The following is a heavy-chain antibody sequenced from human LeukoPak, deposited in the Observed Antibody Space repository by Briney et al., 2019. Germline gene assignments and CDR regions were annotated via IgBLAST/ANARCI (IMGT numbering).Heavy chain of an antibody. D-gene: IGHD3-22*01. Sequence: GESLKISCKGSGYSFTSYWIGWVRQMPGKGLEWMGIIYLGDSDTRYSPSFQGQVTISADKSISTAYLQWSSLKASDTAMYYCARRAYYYDSSGYPHDAFDIWGQGTMVTVSS. V-gene: IGHV5-51*01. J-gene: IGHJ3*02. CDR2: IYLGDSDT. CDR3: ARRAYYYDSSGYPHDAFDI. CDR1: GYSFTSYW.